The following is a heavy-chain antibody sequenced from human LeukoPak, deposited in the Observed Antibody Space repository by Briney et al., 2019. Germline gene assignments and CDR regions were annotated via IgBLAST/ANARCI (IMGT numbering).Heavy chain of an antibody. CDR3: ARDGVGAFDY. J-gene: IGHJ4*02. Sequence: GVSVKVSCKASGYTFSSYGISWVRQAPGQGLEWMGWIRGYNGNTNYAEKLQGRVTMTTDTSTSTVYMELRSLRSDDTAVYYCARDGVGAFDYWGQGTLVTVSS. CDR2: IRGYNGNT. D-gene: IGHD1-26*01. CDR1: GYTFSSYG. V-gene: IGHV1-18*01.